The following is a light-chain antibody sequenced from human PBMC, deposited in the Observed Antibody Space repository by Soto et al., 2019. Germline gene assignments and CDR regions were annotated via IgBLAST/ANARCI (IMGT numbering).Light chain of an antibody. CDR2: EVS. V-gene: IGLV2-14*01. CDR3: SSYTSSSTLYV. J-gene: IGLJ1*01. CDR1: SSDVGGYNY. Sequence: LTQPASVSGSPGQSITISCTGTSSDVGGYNYVSWYQQPPGKAPKLMIYEVSNRPSGVSNRFSGSKSGNTASLTISGLQAEDEADYYCSSYTSSSTLYVFGTGTKVTVL.